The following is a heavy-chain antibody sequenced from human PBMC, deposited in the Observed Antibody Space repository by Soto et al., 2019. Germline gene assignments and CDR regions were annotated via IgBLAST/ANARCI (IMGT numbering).Heavy chain of an antibody. J-gene: IGHJ4*02. CDR2: MSAYNGNI. V-gene: IGHV1-18*01. CDR1: GYTFTNNG. D-gene: IGHD1-1*01. Sequence: QVHLVQSGSEEKKPGASVKVSCKASGYTFTNNGVRWVRQAPGQALEWRGWMSAYNGNINVAPKFQGRVTLTADISTSTAHIELRGLRSGDPALYFCARTYLEDPNNIDYGGQGTLVT. CDR3: ARTYLEDPNNIDY.